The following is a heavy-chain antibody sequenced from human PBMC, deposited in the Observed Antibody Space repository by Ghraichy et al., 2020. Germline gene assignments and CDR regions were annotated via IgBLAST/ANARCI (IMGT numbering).Heavy chain of an antibody. CDR1: GFTLSKYD. CDR2: VSYDGSNK. Sequence: GGSLRLSCAASGFTLSKYDMHWVRQTPGKGLEWVAVVSYDGSNKNYVDSLKGRFTVSRDNSKSTVYLQMSSLKPEDTAVYFCAKDLYSRGWYTRGDYYFGMDVWGQGTTGTVSS. J-gene: IGHJ6*02. CDR3: AKDLYSRGWYTRGDYYFGMDV. D-gene: IGHD6-19*01. V-gene: IGHV3-30*18.